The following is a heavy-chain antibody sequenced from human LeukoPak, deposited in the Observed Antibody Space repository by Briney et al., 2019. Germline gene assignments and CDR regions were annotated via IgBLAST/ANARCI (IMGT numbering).Heavy chain of an antibody. Sequence: GRSLRLSCAASGFTFSSYGMHWVRQAPGKGLEWVAVISYDGSNKYYADSVKGRFTISRDNSKNTLYLQMNSLKTEDTAVYYCVIDNLDQSGWLGYFQHWGQGTLVTVSS. CDR2: ISYDGSNK. CDR1: GFTFSSYG. CDR3: VIDNLDQSGWLGYFQH. J-gene: IGHJ1*01. V-gene: IGHV3-30*03. D-gene: IGHD6-19*01.